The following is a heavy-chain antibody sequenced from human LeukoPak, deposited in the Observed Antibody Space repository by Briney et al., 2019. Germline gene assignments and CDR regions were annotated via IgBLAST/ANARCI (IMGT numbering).Heavy chain of an antibody. CDR3: ARTTGDYYDRSGLDY. V-gene: IGHV2-70*17. Sequence: SGPTLVNPTQTLTLTCTFSGFSLTTSGMCVSWIRQPPGKALEWLARIDWGDDRFYSTSLKTRVTISKDTSKNQVVLTMTNMDPVDTATYYCARTTGDYYDRSGLDYWGQGTLVTVSS. J-gene: IGHJ4*02. D-gene: IGHD3-22*01. CDR2: IDWGDDR. CDR1: GFSLTTSGMC.